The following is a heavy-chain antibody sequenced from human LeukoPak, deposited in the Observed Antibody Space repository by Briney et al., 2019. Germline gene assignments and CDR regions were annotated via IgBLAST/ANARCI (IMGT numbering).Heavy chain of an antibody. CDR2: ISGHNGNT. CDR1: GYTFIIYG. D-gene: IGHD3-10*01. Sequence: ASVKVSFKASGYTFIIYGITWVRQAPGQGLEWMGWISGHNGNTDYAQKVQGRVTMTTDTFTNTAYMEVRSLRSDDTAVYYCARDGITPDAFDIWGQGTMVTVSS. CDR3: ARDGITPDAFDI. J-gene: IGHJ3*02. V-gene: IGHV1-18*01.